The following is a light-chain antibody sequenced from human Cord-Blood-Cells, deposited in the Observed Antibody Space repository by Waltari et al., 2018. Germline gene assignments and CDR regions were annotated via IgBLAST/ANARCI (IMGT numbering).Light chain of an antibody. J-gene: IGKJ4*01. Sequence: EIVLTQSPGTLSLSQGERATLSCRASQSVSSSYLAWYQQKHGQAPRLLIYGASSRATGIPDRFSGSGSGTDFTLTISRLEPEDFAVYYCQQYGSSPLTFGGGTKVEIK. CDR1: QSVSSSY. CDR2: GAS. V-gene: IGKV3-20*01. CDR3: QQYGSSPLT.